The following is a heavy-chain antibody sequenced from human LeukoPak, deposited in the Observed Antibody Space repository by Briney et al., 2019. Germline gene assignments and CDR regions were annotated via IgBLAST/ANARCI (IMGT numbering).Heavy chain of an antibody. CDR1: GGSISSGSYY. J-gene: IGHJ4*02. CDR3: ARVRLREAWVDY. CDR2: IYTSGST. V-gene: IGHV4-61*02. Sequence: PSETLSLTCTVSGGSISSGSYYRSWIRQPAGKGLEWIGRIYTSGSTNYNPSLKSRVTISVDTSKNQFSLKLSSVTAADTAVYYCARVRLREAWVDYWGQGTLVTVSS. D-gene: IGHD2-15*01.